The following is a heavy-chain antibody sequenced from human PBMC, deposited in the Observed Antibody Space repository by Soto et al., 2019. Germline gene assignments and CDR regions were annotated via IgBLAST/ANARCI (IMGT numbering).Heavy chain of an antibody. Sequence: PGGSLRLSCAASGFTFRSYEMNWVRQAPGKGLEWVSYISSSGSTIYYADSVKGRFTISRDNAKNSLYLQMNSLRAEDTAVYYCARDPQGYFDYWGQGTLVTVSS. CDR3: ARDPQGYFDY. CDR1: GFTFRSYE. J-gene: IGHJ4*02. CDR2: ISSSGSTI. V-gene: IGHV3-48*03.